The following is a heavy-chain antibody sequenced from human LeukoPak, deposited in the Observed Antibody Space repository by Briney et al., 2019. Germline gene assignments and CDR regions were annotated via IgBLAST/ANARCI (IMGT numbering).Heavy chain of an antibody. J-gene: IGHJ4*02. V-gene: IGHV4-34*01. CDR3: ARGRLKLGGYFDY. D-gene: IGHD7-27*01. CDR2: INHSGST. CDR1: GGSFRGYY. Sequence: SETLSLTCAVYGGSFRGYYWSWIRQPPGKGLEWIGEINHSGSTNYNPSLKSRVTISVDTSKNQFSPKLSSVTAADTAVYYCARGRLKLGGYFDYWGQGTLVTVSS.